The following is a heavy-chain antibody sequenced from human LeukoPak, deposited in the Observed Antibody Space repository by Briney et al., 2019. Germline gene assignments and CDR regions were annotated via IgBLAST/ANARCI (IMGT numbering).Heavy chain of an antibody. CDR2: INTNTGNP. V-gene: IGHV7-4-1*02. CDR1: GYTFTTYA. D-gene: IGHD3-16*01. Sequence: ASVKVSCKASGYTFTTYAMNWVRQAPGQGLEWMVWINTNTGNPTYAQAFTGRFVFSLDTSVNTAYLQITSLKAEDTAIYYCARDGPAAYAWGQGTMVIVSS. J-gene: IGHJ4*02. CDR3: ARDGPAAYA.